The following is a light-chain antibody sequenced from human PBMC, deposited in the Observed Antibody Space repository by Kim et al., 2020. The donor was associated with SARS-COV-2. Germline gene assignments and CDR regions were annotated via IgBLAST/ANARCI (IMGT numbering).Light chain of an antibody. CDR2: DVT. CDR3: CSYAGTYTWV. CDR1: SSDVGGHNY. V-gene: IGLV2-11*01. J-gene: IGLJ2*01. Sequence: QSALTQPRSVSGSPGQSVTISCTGSSSDVGGHNYVSWYQQHPGKAPKLMIYDVTKRPSGVPDRFSGSKSGNTASLTISGLQAEDEADYYCCSYAGTYTWVFGGGTKFTVL.